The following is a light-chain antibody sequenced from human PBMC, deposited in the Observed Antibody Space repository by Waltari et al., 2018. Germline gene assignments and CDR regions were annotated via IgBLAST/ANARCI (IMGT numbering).Light chain of an antibody. CDR2: GAS. Sequence: IVLTQSPGTLSFSPGERATLSSRASQSVSSSYLAWYQQKPGQAPRLLIYGASSRATGIPDRFSGSGSGTDFTLTISRLEPEDFAVYYCQQYGSSPRTFGQGTKVEIK. V-gene: IGKV3-20*01. CDR3: QQYGSSPRT. CDR1: QSVSSSY. J-gene: IGKJ1*01.